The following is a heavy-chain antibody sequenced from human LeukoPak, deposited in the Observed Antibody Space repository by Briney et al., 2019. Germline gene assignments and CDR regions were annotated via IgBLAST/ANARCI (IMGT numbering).Heavy chain of an antibody. J-gene: IGHJ3*02. CDR3: ARDSPGKNSSGWEGDGAFDI. Sequence: NPSETLSLTCTVSGGSISSYYWSWIRQPPGKGLEWIGYIYYSGSTNYNPSLKSRVTISVDTSKNQFSLKLSSVTAADTAVYYCARDSPGKNSSGWEGDGAFDIWGQGTMVTVSS. CDR2: IYYSGST. D-gene: IGHD6-19*01. V-gene: IGHV4-59*01. CDR1: GGSISSYY.